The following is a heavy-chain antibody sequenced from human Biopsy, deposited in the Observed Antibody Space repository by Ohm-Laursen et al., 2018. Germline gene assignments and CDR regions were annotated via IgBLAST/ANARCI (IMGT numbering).Heavy chain of an antibody. CDR3: TRGQTSPYGDWYFEV. Sequence: SLRLSCAASGFTFCIEWMSWVRQAPRTGLEWVGNVSSHYDDGATDYAAPVKGRFTISRNDSEKTLYLQMTSLITEDTALYYCTRGQTSPYGDWYFEVWGRGTLVTVSS. V-gene: IGHV3-15*01. CDR2: VSSHYDDGAT. J-gene: IGHJ2*01. D-gene: IGHD4/OR15-4a*01. CDR1: GFTFCIEW.